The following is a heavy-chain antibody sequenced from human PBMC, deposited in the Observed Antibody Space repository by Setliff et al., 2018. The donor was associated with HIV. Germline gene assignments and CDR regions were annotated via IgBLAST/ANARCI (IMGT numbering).Heavy chain of an antibody. D-gene: IGHD2-15*01. CDR1: ADTFTNCL. CDR3: ARRMEMTPIGY. V-gene: IGHV7-4-1*02. J-gene: IGHJ4*02. Sequence: ASVKVSCKASADTFTNCLINWVRQAPGQGLEWMGWNNTDSGTPTYAQAFTGRFVLSLDTSVSTAYLQISSLKAEDSAVYYCARRMEMTPIGYWGQGTLVTVSS. CDR2: NNTDSGTP.